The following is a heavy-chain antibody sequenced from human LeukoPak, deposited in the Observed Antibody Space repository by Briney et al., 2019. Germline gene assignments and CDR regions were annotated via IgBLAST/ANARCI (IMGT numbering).Heavy chain of an antibody. J-gene: IGHJ4*02. V-gene: IGHV3-7*01. CDR1: GFTFSSYW. CDR2: IKQDGSEK. CDR3: ARDRLPAAISYYFDY. Sequence: GGSLRLSCAASGFTFSSYWMSWVRQAPGKGLEWVANIKQDGSEKYYVDSVKGRFTISRDNAKNSLYLQMNSLRAEDTAVYYCARDRLPAAISYYFDYWGQGTLVTVSS. D-gene: IGHD2-2*02.